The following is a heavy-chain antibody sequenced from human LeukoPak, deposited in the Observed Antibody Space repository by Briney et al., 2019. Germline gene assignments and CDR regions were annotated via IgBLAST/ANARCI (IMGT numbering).Heavy chain of an antibody. J-gene: IGHJ4*02. Sequence: PSETLSLTCTASGGSISSYYWSWIRQPPGKGLEWIGYIYYSGSTNYNPSLKSRVTISVKTSKNQFSLKLRSVTAADTAVYYCARVTGYTIEDYFDYWGQGTLVTVSS. D-gene: IGHD3-9*01. CDR1: GGSISSYY. CDR2: IYYSGST. V-gene: IGHV4-59*01. CDR3: ARVTGYTIEDYFDY.